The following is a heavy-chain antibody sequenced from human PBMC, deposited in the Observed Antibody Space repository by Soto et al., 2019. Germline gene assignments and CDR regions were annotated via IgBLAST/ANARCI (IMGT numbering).Heavy chain of an antibody. D-gene: IGHD2-15*01. CDR3: ARARDIVVVVAVGAFDI. V-gene: IGHV4-30-4*01. J-gene: IGHJ3*02. Sequence: QVQLQESGPGLVKPSQTLSLTCTVSGGSISSGDYYWSWIRKPPGKGLEWIGYIYYSGSTYYNPSLKRRVTISVDTSKNQFSLKLSSVTAADTAVYYCARARDIVVVVAVGAFDIWGQGTMVTVSS. CDR1: GGSISSGDYY. CDR2: IYYSGST.